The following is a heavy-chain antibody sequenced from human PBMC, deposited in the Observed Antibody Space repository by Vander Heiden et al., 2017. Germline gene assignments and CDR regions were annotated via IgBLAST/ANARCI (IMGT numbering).Heavy chain of an antibody. J-gene: IGHJ4*02. V-gene: IGHV3-9*01. CDR2: ISWNSGSI. CDR1: GFTFDDYA. CDR3: AKGSQRSGSYFDY. Sequence: EVQLVESGGGLVQPGSSLRLSCPASGFTFDDYAMHWVRQAPGKGLEWVSGISWNSGSIGYADSVKGRFTISRNNAKNSLYLQMNSLRAEDTALYYCAKGSQRSGSYFDYWGQGTLVTVSS. D-gene: IGHD1-26*01.